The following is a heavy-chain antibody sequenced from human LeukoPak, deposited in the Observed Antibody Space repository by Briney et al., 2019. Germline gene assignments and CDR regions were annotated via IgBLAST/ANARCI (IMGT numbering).Heavy chain of an antibody. CDR3: TRDHRGRPWEWFDP. D-gene: IGHD1-26*01. CDR2: INQDGSEK. Sequence: GGSLILSCATSGFTISSYWMSWLRKAPGKGLEWVAYINQDGSEKNYADSVKGRFTVSRDNAKNSLFLEMNSLRVEDTFMYYCTRDHRGRPWEWFDPWGQGTLVTVSS. V-gene: IGHV3-7*01. J-gene: IGHJ5*02. CDR1: GFTISSYW.